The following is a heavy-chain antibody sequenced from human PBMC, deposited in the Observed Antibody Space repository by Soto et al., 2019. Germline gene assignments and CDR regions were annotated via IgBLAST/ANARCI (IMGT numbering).Heavy chain of an antibody. D-gene: IGHD1-26*01. Sequence: QVQLVQSGAEVKKPGSSVKVSCGASGGTFSSYSINWVRQAPGQGLEWMGGIIPFFGTSNYAQKFQGRVTITADESTSTAYMELRSLRSEDTAVYYCARVGHITNYGMAVWGQGTTVTVSS. J-gene: IGHJ6*02. V-gene: IGHV1-69*01. CDR1: GGTFSSYS. CDR3: ARVGHITNYGMAV. CDR2: IIPFFGTS.